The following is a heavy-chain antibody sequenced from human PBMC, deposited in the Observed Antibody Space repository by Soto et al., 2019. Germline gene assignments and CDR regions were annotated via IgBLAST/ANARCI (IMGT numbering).Heavy chain of an antibody. CDR2: IYYSGST. D-gene: IGHD6-25*01. Sequence: SETLSLTCIVSGGSITSYHWSWIRQLPEKGLEWIGYIYYSGSTDYNPSLKSRVTISVDRSKNQFSLNLSSVTAADTAIYYCARESGGYDSSTRYGLDVWGQGTTVTVSS. CDR3: ARESGGYDSSTRYGLDV. CDR1: GGSITSYH. J-gene: IGHJ6*02. V-gene: IGHV4-59*12.